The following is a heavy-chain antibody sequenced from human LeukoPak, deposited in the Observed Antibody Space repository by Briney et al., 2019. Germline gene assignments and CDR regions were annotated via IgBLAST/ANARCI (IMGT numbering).Heavy chain of an antibody. V-gene: IGHV3-53*01. J-gene: IGHJ2*01. CDR1: GFTVSSND. CDR3: ARSYWYFDL. CDR2: IYSGGNT. Sequence: PGGSLRLSCAASGFTVSSNDMSWVRQAPGKGLEWVSVIYSGGNTYYADSVKGRFTISRDNSKNTLHLQMNSLRAEDTAVYYCARSYWYFDLWGRGTLVTVSS.